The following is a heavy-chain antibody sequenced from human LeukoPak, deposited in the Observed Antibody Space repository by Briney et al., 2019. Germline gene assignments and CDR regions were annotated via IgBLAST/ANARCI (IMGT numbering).Heavy chain of an antibody. CDR1: GGSISSSSYY. V-gene: IGHV4-39*07. CDR3: ARTDSSGSYYFDY. J-gene: IGHJ4*02. CDR2: IYYSGST. D-gene: IGHD3-22*01. Sequence: PSETLSLTCTVSGGSISSSSYYWGWIRQPPGKGLEWIGSIYYSGSTYYNPSLKSRVTISVDTSKNQFSLKLSSVTAADTAVYYCARTDSSGSYYFDYWGQGTLVTVSS.